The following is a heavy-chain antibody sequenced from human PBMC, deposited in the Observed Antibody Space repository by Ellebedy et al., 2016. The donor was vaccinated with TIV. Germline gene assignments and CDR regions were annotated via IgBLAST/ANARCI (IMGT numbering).Heavy chain of an antibody. CDR2: ISDTTTTI. Sequence: PGGSLRLSCAASGFTFSSYSMNWVRQAPGKGLEWVSFISDTTTTIYYADSVKGRFTISRDSAKNSLYLQMNSPRDEDTAVYYCARSRALRGVTFDYWGQGTLVTVSS. D-gene: IGHD3-10*01. CDR1: GFTFSSYS. V-gene: IGHV3-48*02. CDR3: ARSRALRGVTFDY. J-gene: IGHJ4*02.